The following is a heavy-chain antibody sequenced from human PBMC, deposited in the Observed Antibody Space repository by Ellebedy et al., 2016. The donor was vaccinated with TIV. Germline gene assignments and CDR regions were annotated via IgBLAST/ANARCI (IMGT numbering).Heavy chain of an antibody. CDR3: ARALRRPTDYYFGMDV. D-gene: IGHD1-26*01. J-gene: IGHJ6*02. V-gene: IGHV1-69*13. Sequence: ASVKVSCKASGGTFISYAISWVRQAPGQGLKWMGGIIPIFGTANYAQKFQGRVTITADESTSTAYMELSSLRSEDTAVYYCARALRRPTDYYFGMDVWGQGTTVTVSS. CDR2: IIPIFGTA. CDR1: GGTFISYA.